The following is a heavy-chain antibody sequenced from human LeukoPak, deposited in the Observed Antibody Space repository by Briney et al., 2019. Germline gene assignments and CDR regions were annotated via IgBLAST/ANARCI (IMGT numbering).Heavy chain of an antibody. Sequence: PSQTLSLTCTVSGGSISSGSYYWSWIRQPAGKGLEWIGRIYTSGSTNYNPSLKSRVTISVDTSKNQFSLKLSSVTAADTAVYYCARISGGDEQQPSYLDAFDIWGQGTMVTVSS. CDR3: ARISGGDEQQPSYLDAFDI. CDR2: IYTSGST. D-gene: IGHD1-26*01. V-gene: IGHV4-61*02. J-gene: IGHJ3*02. CDR1: GGSISSGSYY.